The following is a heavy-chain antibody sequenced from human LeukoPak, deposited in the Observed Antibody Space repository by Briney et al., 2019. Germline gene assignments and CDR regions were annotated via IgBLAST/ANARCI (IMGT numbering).Heavy chain of an antibody. CDR3: ARARSYGSGTGAFDI. Sequence: SVKVSCKASGGTFSSYAISWVRQAPGQGLEWMGRIIPILGIANYAQKFQGRVTITADKSTSTAYMELSSLRSEDTAVYYCARARSYGSGTGAFDIWGQGTMVTVSS. CDR1: GGTFSSYA. CDR2: IIPILGIA. J-gene: IGHJ3*02. D-gene: IGHD3-10*01. V-gene: IGHV1-69*04.